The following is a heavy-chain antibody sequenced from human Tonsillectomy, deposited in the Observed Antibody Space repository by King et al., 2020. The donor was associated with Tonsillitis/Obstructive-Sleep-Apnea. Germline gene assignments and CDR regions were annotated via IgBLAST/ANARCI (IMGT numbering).Heavy chain of an antibody. CDR1: GYSFTNYW. CDR3: ARLTTGXYDPEEXFYGMXV. D-gene: IGHD5-12*01. J-gene: IGHJ6*02. CDR2: IYPGDSDT. Sequence: QLVQSGAEVKKPGESLKISCKGSGYSFTNYWIGWVRQMSGKGLEWMGIIYPGDSDTRYSPSFQGQVTISDDKSISTAYLQWSSLTASDTAMYYCARLTTGXYDPEEXFYGMXVWXXGTTVTVXS. V-gene: IGHV5-51*03.